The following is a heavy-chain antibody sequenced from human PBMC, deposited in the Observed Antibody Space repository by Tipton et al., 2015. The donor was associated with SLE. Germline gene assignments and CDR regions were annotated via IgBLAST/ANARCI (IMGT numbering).Heavy chain of an antibody. CDR1: GGSISDSKYY. J-gene: IGHJ3*02. CDR2: IYSRGNK. Sequence: TLSLTCTVSGGSISDSKYYWGWIRQPPGKGLEWIGSIYSRGNKFYNPSLMSRVTILLDTSKNQFSLRLTSVTAADTAVYYCARPSSAADNWNYKWDAFDIWGQGTMVTVSS. D-gene: IGHD1-7*01. CDR3: ARPSSAADNWNYKWDAFDI. V-gene: IGHV4-39*07.